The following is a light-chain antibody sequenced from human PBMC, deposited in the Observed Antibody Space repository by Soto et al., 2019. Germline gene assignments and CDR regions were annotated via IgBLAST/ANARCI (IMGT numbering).Light chain of an antibody. Sequence: DIVMTQTPLSSPVTLGQPASISCRSSQSLVYSDGNTYLSWLQQRPGQPPRLLIYKISKRFSGVPDRFSGSGAGTDFTLKISRVEAEDGGVYYCMQATQFPITFGQGTRLEIK. CDR2: KIS. J-gene: IGKJ5*01. CDR1: QSLVYSDGNTY. V-gene: IGKV2-24*01. CDR3: MQATQFPIT.